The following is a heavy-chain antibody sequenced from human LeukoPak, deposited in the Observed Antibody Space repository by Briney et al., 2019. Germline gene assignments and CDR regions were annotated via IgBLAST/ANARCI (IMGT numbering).Heavy chain of an antibody. D-gene: IGHD2-2*01. V-gene: IGHV3-23*01. CDR1: GFTFSSYA. CDR3: ARGAAAKDGYYYYYMDV. J-gene: IGHJ6*03. CDR2: ISGSGGST. Sequence: PGGSLRLSCAASGFTFSSYAMSWVRQAPGKGLEWVSAISGSGGSTYYADSVKGRFTISRDNSKNTLYLQMNSLRSEDTAVYYCARGAAAKDGYYYYYMDVWGKGTTVTVSS.